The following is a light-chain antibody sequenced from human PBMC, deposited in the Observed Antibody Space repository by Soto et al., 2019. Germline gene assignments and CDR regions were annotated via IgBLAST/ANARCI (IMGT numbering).Light chain of an antibody. CDR3: SSSAGSNNLV. Sequence: QSALTQPPSASGSPGQSATISCTGTSSDVGNSNYVSWYQQHPGKAPKLMIYEVNKRPSGVPDRFSGSKSGNTASLTVSGLQLEDEADYYCSSSAGSNNLVFGGGTKLTVL. J-gene: IGLJ2*01. V-gene: IGLV2-8*01. CDR2: EVN. CDR1: SSDVGNSNY.